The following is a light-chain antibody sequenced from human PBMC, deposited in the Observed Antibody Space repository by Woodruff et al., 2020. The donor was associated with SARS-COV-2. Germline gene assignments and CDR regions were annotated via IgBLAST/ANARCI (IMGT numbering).Light chain of an antibody. CDR2: DIS. CDR3: ISYTSNNTPYV. Sequence: VGGYNFVSWYQQHPGKAPKLMIYDISRRPSGVSSRFSGSKSGNTASLTISGLQADDEADYYCISYTSNNTPYVFGTGTKVTV. J-gene: IGLJ1*01. CDR1: VGGYNF. V-gene: IGLV2-14*01.